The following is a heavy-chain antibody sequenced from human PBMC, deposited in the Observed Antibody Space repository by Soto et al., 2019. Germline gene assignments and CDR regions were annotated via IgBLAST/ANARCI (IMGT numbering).Heavy chain of an antibody. Sequence: PSETLSLTCTVSGASISSLYWSWIRQPPGKGLEWIGYIYNSGSTTYNPSLKSRVTISVDTSKNQFSLKLSSVTAADTAVYYCARRYSYGHFDYWGQGTLVTVSS. J-gene: IGHJ4*02. D-gene: IGHD5-18*01. CDR2: IYNSGST. CDR3: ARRYSYGHFDY. CDR1: GASISSLY. V-gene: IGHV4-59*08.